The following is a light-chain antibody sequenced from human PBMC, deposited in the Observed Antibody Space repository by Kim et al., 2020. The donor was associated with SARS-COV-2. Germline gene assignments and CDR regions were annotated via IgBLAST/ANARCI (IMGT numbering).Light chain of an antibody. CDR2: AAS. V-gene: IGKV1-39*01. Sequence: ASVGDRVTFTCRTSQNINSHLNWYHQKPGRAPKLLIYAASTLQGGVPSRFSGSGSETDFPLTISSLQPEDFATYFCHQTYISPFTFGPGTKVDIK. CDR3: HQTYISPFT. CDR1: QNINSH. J-gene: IGKJ3*01.